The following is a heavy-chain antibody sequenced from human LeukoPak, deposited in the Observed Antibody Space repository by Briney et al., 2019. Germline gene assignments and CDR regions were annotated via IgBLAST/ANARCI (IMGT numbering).Heavy chain of an antibody. CDR3: ARDYCGGDCFPDY. CDR2: INPNSGDT. Sequence: ASVKVSCTASGYTFTGYYVHWVRQAPGQGLEWMGRINPNSGDTNYAQKFQGRVTMTRDTSISTAYMELSRLRSDNTAVYYCARDYCGGDCFPDYWGQGTLVTVSS. D-gene: IGHD2-21*02. V-gene: IGHV1-2*06. J-gene: IGHJ4*02. CDR1: GYTFTGYY.